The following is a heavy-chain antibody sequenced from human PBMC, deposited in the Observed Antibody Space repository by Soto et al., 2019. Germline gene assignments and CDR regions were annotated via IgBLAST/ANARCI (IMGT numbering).Heavy chain of an antibody. CDR1: GYTFTSYY. J-gene: IGHJ6*02. CDR3: AEADRTGSGWHSYYYYGMDV. CDR2: INPSGGST. Sequence: ASVKVSCKASGYTFTSYYMHWVRQAPGQGLEWMGIINPSGGSTSYAQKFQGRVTMTRDTSTSTVYMELSSLRAEDTAVYYCAEADRTGSGWHSYYYYGMDVWGQGTTVTVSS. V-gene: IGHV1-46*01. D-gene: IGHD6-19*01.